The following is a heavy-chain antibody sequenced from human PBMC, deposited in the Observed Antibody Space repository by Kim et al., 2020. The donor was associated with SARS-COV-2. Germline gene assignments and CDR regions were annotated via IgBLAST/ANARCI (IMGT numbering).Heavy chain of an antibody. V-gene: IGHV1-2*06. CDR3: MTGVKYAFEV. CDR2: INTDSGVT. CDR1: GYTFTAYY. Sequence: ASVKVSCKASGYTFTAYYLDWVRQAPGQGLQWMGRINTDSGVTDYAREFQGRVTMTRDTSINTAYLDMSGLRSDDLAVDYCMTGVKYAFEVWGQGTMVTV. J-gene: IGHJ3*01. D-gene: IGHD3-9*01.